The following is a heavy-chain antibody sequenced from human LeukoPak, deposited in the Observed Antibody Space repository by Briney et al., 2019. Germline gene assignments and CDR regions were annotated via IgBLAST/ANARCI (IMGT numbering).Heavy chain of an antibody. Sequence: KPSETLSLTCTVSGGSISSYYWTWIRQPPGKGLEWIGYIYYSGSTNYNPSLKSRATISIDTSKNQFALKLSSVTAADTAVYYCARALWDSYGHAFDIWGQGTMVTVSS. CDR3: ARALWDSYGHAFDI. D-gene: IGHD5-18*01. V-gene: IGHV4-59*01. CDR2: IYYSGST. J-gene: IGHJ3*02. CDR1: GGSISSYY.